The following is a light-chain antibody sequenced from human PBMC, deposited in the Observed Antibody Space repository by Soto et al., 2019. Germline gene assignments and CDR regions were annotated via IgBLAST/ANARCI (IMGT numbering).Light chain of an antibody. CDR2: DTS. CDR1: HDINNF. V-gene: IGKV1-33*01. J-gene: IGKJ2*01. Sequence: DIQMTQSPSSLSASVGDRVTITCQASHDINNFLNWYQQKPGKAPKLLIHDTSSLQTGVPSRFSGSGSGTDFTFTISNLQPDDVATYYCQQFDYLPPTFGQGTKLEI. CDR3: QQFDYLPPT.